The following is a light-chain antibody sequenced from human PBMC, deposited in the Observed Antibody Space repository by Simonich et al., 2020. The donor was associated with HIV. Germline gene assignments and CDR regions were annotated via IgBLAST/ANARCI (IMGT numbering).Light chain of an antibody. J-gene: IGLJ3*02. CDR2: EVR. V-gene: IGLV2-8*01. CDR1: CSDVGGSNF. CDR3: SSYAGSNNWV. Sequence: QSALTQPASVSGSPGQSITISCTETCSDVGGSNFVSLYQQHPGKAPKLMIYEVRLRPAGVPDRFSGSKSGNTASLTGSGLQAEDEADYYCSSYAGSNNWVFGGGTRLTVL.